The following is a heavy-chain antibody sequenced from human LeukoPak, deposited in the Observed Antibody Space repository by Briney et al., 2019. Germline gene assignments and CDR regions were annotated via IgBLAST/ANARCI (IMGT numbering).Heavy chain of an antibody. Sequence: SETLSLTCTVSGGSISSYYGSWIRQPPGKGLEWIGYIYYSGSTNYNPSLKSRVTISVDTSKNQFSLKLSSVTAADTAVYYCARAAVAAGYAFDIWGQGTMVTVSS. CDR2: IYYSGST. CDR3: ARAAVAAGYAFDI. D-gene: IGHD2-15*01. V-gene: IGHV4-59*01. J-gene: IGHJ3*02. CDR1: GGSISSYY.